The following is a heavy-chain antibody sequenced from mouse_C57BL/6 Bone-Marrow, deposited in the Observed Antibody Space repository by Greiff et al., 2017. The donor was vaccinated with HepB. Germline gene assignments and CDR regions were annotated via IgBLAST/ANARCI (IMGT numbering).Heavy chain of an antibody. Sequence: QVQLKESGPGLVAPSQSLSITCTVSGFSFTSYGVDWVRQSPGKGLEWLGVIWGVGSTNYNSALKSRLSISKDNSKSQVFLKMNSLQTDDTAMYYWSYGSRGYWYFDVWGTGTTVTVSS. CDR1: GFSFTSYG. V-gene: IGHV2-6*01. CDR3: SYGSRGYWYFDV. D-gene: IGHD1-1*01. J-gene: IGHJ1*03. CDR2: IWGVGST.